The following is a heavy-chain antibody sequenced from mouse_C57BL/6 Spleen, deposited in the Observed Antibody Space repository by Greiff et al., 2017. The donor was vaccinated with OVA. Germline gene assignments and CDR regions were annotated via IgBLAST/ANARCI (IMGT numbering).Heavy chain of an antibody. CDR1: GYTFTSYW. V-gene: IGHV1-5*01. Sequence: VQLQQSGTVLARPGASVKMSCKTSGYTFTSYWMHWVKQRPGQGLEWIGAIYPGNSDTSYNQKFKGKAKLTAVTSASTAYMELSSLTNEDSAVYYCTIGATVVATGYYAMDYWGQGTSVTVSS. CDR2: IYPGNSDT. CDR3: TIGATVVATGYYAMDY. D-gene: IGHD1-1*01. J-gene: IGHJ4*01.